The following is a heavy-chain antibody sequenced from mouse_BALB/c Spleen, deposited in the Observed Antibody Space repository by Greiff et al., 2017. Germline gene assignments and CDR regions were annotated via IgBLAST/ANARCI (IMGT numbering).Heavy chain of an antibody. CDR3: ARHEDRGLFDY. J-gene: IGHJ2*01. V-gene: IGHV1-62-2*01. Sequence: VQLQQSGAELVRPGVSVKISCKGSGYTFTDYAMHWVKQRSGQGLEWIGWFYPGSGSIKYNEKFKDKATLTADKSSSTVYMELSRLTSEDSAVYFCARHEDRGLFDYWGQGTTLTVSS. D-gene: IGHD3-3*01. CDR2: FYPGSGSI. CDR1: GYTFTDYA.